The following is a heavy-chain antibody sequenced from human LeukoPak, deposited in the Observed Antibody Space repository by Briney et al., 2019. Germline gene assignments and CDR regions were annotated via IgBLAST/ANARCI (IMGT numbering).Heavy chain of an antibody. Sequence: SETLSLTCTVSGGSISSYFWSWIRQPAGKGLEWIRRIYISGSTNYNPSLKSRVTMSVDTSKNQFSLNLSSVTAADTAVYYCARDENGSGSNPFFDYWGQGTLVTVSS. J-gene: IGHJ4*02. D-gene: IGHD3-10*01. CDR1: GGSISSYF. CDR3: ARDENGSGSNPFFDY. V-gene: IGHV4-4*07. CDR2: IYISGST.